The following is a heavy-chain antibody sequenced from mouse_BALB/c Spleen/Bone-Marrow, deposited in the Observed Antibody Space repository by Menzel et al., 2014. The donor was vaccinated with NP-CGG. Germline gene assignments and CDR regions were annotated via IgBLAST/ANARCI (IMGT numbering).Heavy chain of an antibody. V-gene: IGHV1S137*01. CDR2: ISTYYGDA. D-gene: IGHD2-4*01. J-gene: IGHJ3*01. CDR1: GYTFTDYA. CDR3: ARDYDYGFAY. Sequence: VNVVESGAKLVRPGVSVKISCKGSGYTFTDYAMHWVKQSHAKSLEWIGVISTYYGDASCNQKFKGKATMTVDKSSSTAYMELARLTSEDSAIYYCARDYDYGFAYWGQGTLVTVSA.